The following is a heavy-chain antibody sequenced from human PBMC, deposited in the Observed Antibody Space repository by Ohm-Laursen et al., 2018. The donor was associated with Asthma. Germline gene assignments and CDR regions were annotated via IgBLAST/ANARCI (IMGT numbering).Heavy chain of an antibody. J-gene: IGHJ1*01. Sequence: SLRLSCTASGFTFSIYGIHWVRQAPGKGLEWVAVISSDGSHKYYGDSVKGRFTISRDDSRSTVYLQMNNLRAEDTALYYCARIGPERELPGREYSLHHWGEGTLVTVSS. CDR2: ISSDGSHK. V-gene: IGHV3-30*03. D-gene: IGHD1-26*01. CDR3: ARIGPERELPGREYSLHH. CDR1: GFTFSIYG.